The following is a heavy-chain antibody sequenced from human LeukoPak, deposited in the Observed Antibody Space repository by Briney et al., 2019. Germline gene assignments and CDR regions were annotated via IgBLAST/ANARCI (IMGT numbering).Heavy chain of an antibody. J-gene: IGHJ4*02. Sequence: GESLKISCKGSGYSFTNYWIGWVRQMPGKGLEWMGIIYPGDSDTRYGPSFQGQVTISADKSISTAYLQWSSLKASDTAMYYCARSAPPRGWYDGEDYWGQGTLVTVSS. D-gene: IGHD6-19*01. CDR2: IYPGDSDT. CDR1: GYSFTNYW. V-gene: IGHV5-51*01. CDR3: ARSAPPRGWYDGEDY.